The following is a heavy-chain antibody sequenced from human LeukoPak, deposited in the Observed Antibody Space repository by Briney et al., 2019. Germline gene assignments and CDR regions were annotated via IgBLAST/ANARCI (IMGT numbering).Heavy chain of an antibody. CDR3: VKVGEVRYFDWLAPYFDF. D-gene: IGHD3-9*01. CDR1: GFTFSSYA. V-gene: IGHV3-23*01. CDR2: ISGSGGST. J-gene: IGHJ4*02. Sequence: GGSLRLSCAASGFTFSSYAMSWVRQAPGKGLEWVSAISGSGGSTYYADSVKGRFTISRDNSNNTLYLQMNSLRPEDTAVYYCVKVGEVRYFDWLAPYFDFWGQGTLVTVSS.